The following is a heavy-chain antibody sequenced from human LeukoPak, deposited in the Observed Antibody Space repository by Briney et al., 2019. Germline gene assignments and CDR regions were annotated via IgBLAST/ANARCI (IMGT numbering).Heavy chain of an antibody. CDR1: GFTSSNYD. J-gene: IGHJ4*02. CDR3: GRDLGLGRGWYGGDF. D-gene: IGHD6-19*01. V-gene: IGHV3-13*04. CDR2: ISRTGFT. Sequence: GGSLRLSCAASGFTSSNYDMHWVRQATGKGLEWVSVISRTGFTHYPDSVRGRFTLSRDNSKYTVYLQMNSLTAEDTAVYYCGRDLGLGRGWYGGDFWGQGTLVTVSS.